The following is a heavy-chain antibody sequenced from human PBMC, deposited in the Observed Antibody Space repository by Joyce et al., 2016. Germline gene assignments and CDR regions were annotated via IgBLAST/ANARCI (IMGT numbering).Heavy chain of an antibody. J-gene: IGHJ4*02. CDR2: ISYSGST. V-gene: IGHV4-31*03. CDR1: GGSISNGGYY. CDR3: ARDVGGSVGVDY. D-gene: IGHD2-8*01. Sequence: QVQLQESGPGLVKPSQTLYLTCTVSGGSISNGGYYWTWIRQHPGKGLEWIAYISYSGSTYYTPSLKSRVTISVATSNNQFSLKLNSVTAADTAVYYCARDVGGSVGVDYWGQGTLVTVSS.